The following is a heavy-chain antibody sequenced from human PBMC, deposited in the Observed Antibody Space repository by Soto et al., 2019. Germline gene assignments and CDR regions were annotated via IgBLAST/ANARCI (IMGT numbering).Heavy chain of an antibody. V-gene: IGHV3-30*18. CDR1: GFSFSGYG. D-gene: IGHD3-10*01. CDR3: AKSLLLYSVSTDDY. J-gene: IGHJ4*02. CDR2: ISYDGGNK. Sequence: QVQLVESGGGVVQPGRSLRLSCAASGFSFSGYGMHWVRQAPGKGLEWVAVISYDGGNKYYADSVKGRFTISRDNSKNTLFLQMNSLRTEDTAVYYCAKSLLLYSVSTDDYWGQGTLVTVSS.